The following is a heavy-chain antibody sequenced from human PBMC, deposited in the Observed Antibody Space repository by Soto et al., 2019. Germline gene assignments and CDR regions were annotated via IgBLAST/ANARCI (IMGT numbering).Heavy chain of an antibody. CDR3: AGGYSRKTDYGSDFDA. J-gene: IGHJ4*02. Sequence: EVQLVESGGGLVQPGGSLRLSCAVSGFTFSDHSMDWVRQAPGKGLEWVGRSRNKANSYTTEYAASVKGRFISSRDESKHSLYLQMNSLKTEDTAVYYCAGGYSRKTDYGSDFDAWGQGTMVTVSS. CDR2: SRNKANSYTT. D-gene: IGHD3-10*01. V-gene: IGHV3-72*01. CDR1: GFTFSDHS.